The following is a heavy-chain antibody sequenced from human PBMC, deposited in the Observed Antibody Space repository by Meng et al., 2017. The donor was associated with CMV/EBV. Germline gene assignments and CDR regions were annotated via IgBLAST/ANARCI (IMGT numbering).Heavy chain of an antibody. CDR3: AREVGSRGWFDP. CDR2: IYYSGST. V-gene: IGHV4-31*03. Sequence: SETLSLTCTVSGGSISSGGYYWSWIRQHPGKGLEWIGYIYYSGSTYYNPSLKSRVTISVDTSKNQFSLKLSSVTAADTAVYYCAREVGSRGWFDPWGQGTRVTVSS. CDR1: GGSISSGGYY. J-gene: IGHJ5*02. D-gene: IGHD6-13*01.